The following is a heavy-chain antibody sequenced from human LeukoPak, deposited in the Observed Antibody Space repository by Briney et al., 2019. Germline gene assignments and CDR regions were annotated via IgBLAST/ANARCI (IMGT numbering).Heavy chain of an antibody. V-gene: IGHV3-23*01. CDR2: ISGSGGST. CDR1: GFTFSSYA. Sequence: GGSLRLSCAASGFTFSSYAMSWVRQAPGKGLEWVSAISGSGGSTYYADSVKGRFTISRDNSKNTLYLQMNSLRAEDTAVYYCANLVIFVPKSGSYYNPNPRYGMDVWGQGTTVTVSS. CDR3: ANLVIFVPKSGSYYNPNPRYGMDV. J-gene: IGHJ6*02. D-gene: IGHD3-10*01.